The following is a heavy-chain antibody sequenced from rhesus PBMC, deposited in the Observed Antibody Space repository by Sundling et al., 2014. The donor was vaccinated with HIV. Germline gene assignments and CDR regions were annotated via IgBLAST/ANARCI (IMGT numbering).Heavy chain of an antibody. Sequence: EVQLVESGGGLVQPGGSLRLSCAASGFTFSSYGMSWVRQAPGKGLEWVSSISSASSYIYYADSVKGRFTISRDNAKNSLSLQMNSLRAEDTAVYYCTRARLIAGTMFGLDSWGQGVVVTVSS. CDR3: TRARLIAGTMFGLDS. J-gene: IGHJ6*01. V-gene: IGHV3-136*01. D-gene: IGHD1-1-1*01. CDR2: ISSASSYI. CDR1: GFTFSSYG.